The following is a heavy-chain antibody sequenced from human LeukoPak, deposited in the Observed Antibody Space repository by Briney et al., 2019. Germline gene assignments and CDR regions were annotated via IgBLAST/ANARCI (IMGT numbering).Heavy chain of an antibody. D-gene: IGHD3-3*01. CDR1: GYTFTSYG. CDR3: ARDRNYDFWSGHYRKSSFDY. CDR2: IGAYNGNT. J-gene: IGHJ4*02. V-gene: IGHV1-18*01. Sequence: ASVKVSCKASGYTFTSYGISWVRQAPGQGLEWMGWIGAYNGNTNYAQKLQGRVTMTTDTSTSTAYMELRSLRSDDTAVYYCARDRNYDFWSGHYRKSSFDYWGQGTLVTVSS.